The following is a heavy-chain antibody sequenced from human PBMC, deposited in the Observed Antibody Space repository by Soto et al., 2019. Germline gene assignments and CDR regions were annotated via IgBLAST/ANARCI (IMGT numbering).Heavy chain of an antibody. CDR1: GDVFSTDT. CDR2: IIPFLNIS. J-gene: IGHJ5*02. D-gene: IGHD3-16*01. V-gene: IGHV1-69*09. Sequence: QVVLLQSGADVKEPGSSVNISCKTFGDVFSTDTINWVRQAPGQGLLWMGSIIPFLNISNIEPTFMDRLSITADESTGTAYLKLRDLTREDTAIYFCATLGAQNDHWGHGTRITVSS. CDR3: ATLGAQNDH.